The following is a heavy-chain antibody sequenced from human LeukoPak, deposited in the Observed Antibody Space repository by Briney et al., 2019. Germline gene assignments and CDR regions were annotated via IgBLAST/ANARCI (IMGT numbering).Heavy chain of an antibody. D-gene: IGHD3-22*01. J-gene: IGHJ3*01. Sequence: PGGSLRLSCAASGFTFSSYGMHWVRQAPGKGLEWVAVISYDGSNKYYADSVKGRFTVSRDNSKNTLYLQMNSLRAEDTAVYYCAKGSSDSSGYHPDSSWGQGTMVTVSS. CDR3: AKGSSDSSGYHPDSS. V-gene: IGHV3-30*18. CDR1: GFTFSSYG. CDR2: ISYDGSNK.